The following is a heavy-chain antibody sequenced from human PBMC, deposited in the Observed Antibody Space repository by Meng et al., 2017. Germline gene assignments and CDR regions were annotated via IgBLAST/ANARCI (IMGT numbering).Heavy chain of an antibody. CDR2: ISYDGSNK. V-gene: IGHV3-30*01. Sequence: AQLGRPWEGLVQPGVSLRLSCAASGFAFSTYAMHWFRQAPGKRLEWVAVISYDGSNKYYADSVKGRFTISRDNSKNTLYLQMNSLRAEDTAVYYCVRVAGARALYYFDYWGQGTLVTVSS. CDR3: VRVAGARALYYFDY. D-gene: IGHD3-10*01. CDR1: GFAFSTYA. J-gene: IGHJ4*02.